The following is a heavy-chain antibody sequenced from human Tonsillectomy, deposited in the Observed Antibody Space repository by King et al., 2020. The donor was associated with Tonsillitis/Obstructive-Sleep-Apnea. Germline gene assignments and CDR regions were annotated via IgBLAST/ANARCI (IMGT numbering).Heavy chain of an antibody. Sequence: QLQESGPGLVKPSETLSLTCTVSSGPISSYYWSWIRQPPGKGLEWIGYIYYSGSTNYNPPLKSRVTISVDTSKNQFSLKLSSVTAADTAVYYCARRGGMTTVTYYYYFVLWGRGTLVTVSS. CDR2: IYYSGST. D-gene: IGHD4-11*01. CDR3: ARRGGMTTVTYYYYFVL. J-gene: IGHJ2*01. V-gene: IGHV4-59*08. CDR1: SGPISSYY.